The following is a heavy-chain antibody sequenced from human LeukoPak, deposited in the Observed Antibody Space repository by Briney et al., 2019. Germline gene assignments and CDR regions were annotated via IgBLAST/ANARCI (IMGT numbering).Heavy chain of an antibody. V-gene: IGHV1-18*01. Sequence: GASVKVSCKASGYTFTSYGISWVRQAPGQGLEWMGWISAYNGNTNYAQKFQGRVTMTTDTSTSTGYMELRSLRSDDTAVYYCARVCPPLARWFGELFYLDYYYMDVWGKGTTVTVSS. CDR2: ISAYNGNT. CDR1: GYTFTSYG. CDR3: ARVCPPLARWFGELFYLDYYYMDV. J-gene: IGHJ6*03. D-gene: IGHD3-10*01.